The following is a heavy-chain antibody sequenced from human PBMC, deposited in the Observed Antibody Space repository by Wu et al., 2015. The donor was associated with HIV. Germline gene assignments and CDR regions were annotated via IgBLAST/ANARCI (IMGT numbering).Heavy chain of an antibody. CDR2: FIPIFGTA. CDR1: GATFISYT. Sequence: QVQLMQSGAEVKKPGSSVKVSCKASGATFISYTITWVRQAPGQGLEWMGGFIPIFGTANYAQKVQGRVTMTTDTSTSTAYMELRSLKSDDTAVYFCARVPKPYYDSSAPFDFWGQGTLVTVSS. J-gene: IGHJ4*02. D-gene: IGHD3-22*01. CDR3: ARVPKPYYDSSAPFDF. V-gene: IGHV1-69*05.